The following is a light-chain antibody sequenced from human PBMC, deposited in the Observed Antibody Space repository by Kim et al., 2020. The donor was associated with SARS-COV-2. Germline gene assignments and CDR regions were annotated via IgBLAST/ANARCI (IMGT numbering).Light chain of an antibody. V-gene: IGKV1-5*01. CDR2: GAS. Sequence: SASIGDRVTITCRASQSIGNWLAWDRQKPGQAPKLLIYGASSLESGVPSRFSGSGSETEFTLTISSLQPDDFATFYCQQYDSYPYTFGQGTKLEI. CDR3: QQYDSYPYT. CDR1: QSIGNW. J-gene: IGKJ2*01.